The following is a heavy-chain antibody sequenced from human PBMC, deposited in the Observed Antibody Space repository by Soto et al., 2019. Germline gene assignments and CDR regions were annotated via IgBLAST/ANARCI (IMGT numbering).Heavy chain of an antibody. D-gene: IGHD6-25*01. Sequence: QVQVVQSGAEVKKPGASVKVSCKASGYTFTGYYLHWVRQAPGQGLEWLGWINPNGGGTNYAQDFQGRITMTRDASINTAYLEVTRLRSEDTAVYYFAREGLAARIPTDWGQGTLVTVSS. CDR2: INPNGGGT. CDR3: AREGLAARIPTD. J-gene: IGHJ4*02. CDR1: GYTFTGYY. V-gene: IGHV1-2*02.